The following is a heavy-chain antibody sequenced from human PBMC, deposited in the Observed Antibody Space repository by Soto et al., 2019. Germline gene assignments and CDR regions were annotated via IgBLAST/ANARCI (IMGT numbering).Heavy chain of an antibody. CDR3: AKGVSFRRYGDYPGDY. J-gene: IGHJ4*02. V-gene: IGHV3-23*01. Sequence: EVQLLESGGGLVQPGGSLRLSCAASGFTFSTYALSWVRQPPGKGLEWASGISGSGGSTYYADSVKGRFTISRDNSKNTLYLQMNSLRAEDTAVYYCAKGVSFRRYGDYPGDYWGQGTLVTVSS. CDR2: ISGSGGST. D-gene: IGHD4-17*01. CDR1: GFTFSTYA.